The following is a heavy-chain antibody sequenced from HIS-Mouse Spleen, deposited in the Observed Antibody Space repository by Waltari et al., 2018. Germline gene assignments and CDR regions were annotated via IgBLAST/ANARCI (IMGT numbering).Heavy chain of an antibody. CDR3: ARLLYSSSWYYFDY. Sequence: EVQLVESGGGLVQPGGSLRLSCAASGFTVSSNYMSWVRRAPGKGRGWVAGMYGGGSTYYADSVKGRFTISRDNSKNTLYLQMNSLRAEDTAVYYCARLLYSSSWYYFDYWGQGTLVTVSS. D-gene: IGHD6-13*01. CDR1: GFTVSSNY. V-gene: IGHV3-66*04. CDR2: MYGGGST. J-gene: IGHJ4*02.